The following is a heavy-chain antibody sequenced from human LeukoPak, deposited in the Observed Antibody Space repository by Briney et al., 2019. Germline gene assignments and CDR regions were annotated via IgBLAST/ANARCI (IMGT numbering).Heavy chain of an antibody. Sequence: GSLRLSCEASGFTFSSYGMHWVRQPPGQGLEWIGEISLTGRTNYNPSLNSRVTMSLDESKNQLSLNLTSVTAADTAIYYCSRESGAFCPFGYWGQGTLVTVPP. CDR2: ISLTGRT. J-gene: IGHJ4*02. V-gene: IGHV4-4*02. CDR3: SRESGAFCPFGY. CDR1: GFTFSSYG. D-gene: IGHD1-26*01.